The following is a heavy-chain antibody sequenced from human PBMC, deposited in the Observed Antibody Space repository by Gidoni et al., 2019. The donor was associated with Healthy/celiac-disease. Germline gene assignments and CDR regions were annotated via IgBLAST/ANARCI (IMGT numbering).Heavy chain of an antibody. J-gene: IGHJ5*02. CDR2: IYYSGST. CDR1: GGSISSSSYY. CDR3: ARHALPYGSGSSSWFDP. Sequence: QLQLQESGPGLVKPSETLSLTCTVSGGSISSSSYYWGWIRHPPGKGLEWLGSIYYSGSTYYNPSLKSRVTISVDTSKNQFSLKLSSVTAADTAVYYCARHALPYGSGSSSWFDPWGQGTLVTVSS. D-gene: IGHD3-10*01. V-gene: IGHV4-39*01.